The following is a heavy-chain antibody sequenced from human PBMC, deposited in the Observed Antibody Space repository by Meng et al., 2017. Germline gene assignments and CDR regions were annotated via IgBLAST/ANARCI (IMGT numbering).Heavy chain of an antibody. V-gene: IGHV4-59*12. CDR3: ARATEWELDAFDI. CDR1: GGSISSYY. CDR2: IYYSGST. J-gene: IGHJ3*02. Sequence: SETLSLTCTVSGGSISSYYWSWIRQPSGKGLEWIGYIYYSGSTYYNPSLKSRVTISVYTSKNQFSLKLSSVTAADTAVYYCARATEWELDAFDIWGQGTMVTVSS. D-gene: IGHD1-26*01.